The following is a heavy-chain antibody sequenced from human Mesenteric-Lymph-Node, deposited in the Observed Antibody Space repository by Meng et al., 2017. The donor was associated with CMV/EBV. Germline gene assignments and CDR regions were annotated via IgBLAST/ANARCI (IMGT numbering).Heavy chain of an antibody. J-gene: IGHJ4*02. CDR3: AGHCSGGSCYLSPIDY. CDR2: ISSSSSYI. CDR1: GFTVSSYS. D-gene: IGHD2-15*01. Sequence: GFTVSSYSMNWVRQAPGKGLEWVSSISSSSSYIYYADSVRGRFTISRDNAKNSLYLQMNSLRAEDTAVYYCAGHCSGGSCYLSPIDYWGQGTLVTVSS. V-gene: IGHV3-21*01.